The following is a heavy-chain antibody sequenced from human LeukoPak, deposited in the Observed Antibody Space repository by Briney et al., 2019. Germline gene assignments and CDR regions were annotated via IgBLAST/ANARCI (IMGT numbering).Heavy chain of an antibody. CDR3: ARTPAGNDY. J-gene: IGHJ4*02. Sequence: RAGGSLRLSCAASGFNFDDYAMNWVRQAPGKGLEWVSLISGDGGNTYYADSVKGRFTISRDNSKNTLYLQMSSLRAEDTAVYYCARTPAGNDYWGQGTLVTVSS. CDR1: GFNFDDYA. D-gene: IGHD6-13*01. CDR2: ISGDGGNT. V-gene: IGHV3-43*02.